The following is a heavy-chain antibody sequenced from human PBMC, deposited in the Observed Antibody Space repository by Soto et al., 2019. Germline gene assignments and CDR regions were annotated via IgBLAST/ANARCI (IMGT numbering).Heavy chain of an antibody. J-gene: IGHJ6*02. V-gene: IGHV3-21*01. D-gene: IGHD3-10*01. CDR1: RFTFSLYN. CDR3: AREGVRNGMDV. Sequence: EVQLVESGGGLVKPGGSLRLSCAASRFTFSLYNMNWVRRAPGKGLQWVSSITLGSTYKYYADSVKGRFTISRDDAKNSLYLQINSLRAEDTAVYYCAREGVRNGMDVWGQGTTVTVSS. CDR2: ITLGSTYK.